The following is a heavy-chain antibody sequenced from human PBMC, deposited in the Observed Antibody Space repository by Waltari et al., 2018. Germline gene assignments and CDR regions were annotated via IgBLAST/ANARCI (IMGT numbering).Heavy chain of an antibody. CDR1: GGSFRVYY. V-gene: IGHV4-34*01. Sequence: QVQLQQWGAGLFKPSETLSITCAVDGGSFRVYYWIWNRQHPRKGLEWIGEINHSGSTNYNPSLKSRVTISVDTSKNQFSLKLSSVTAADTAVYYCARRKLGSHFFYYYGMDVWGQGTTVTVSS. D-gene: IGHD2-15*01. CDR2: INHSGST. CDR3: ARRKLGSHFFYYYGMDV. J-gene: IGHJ6*02.